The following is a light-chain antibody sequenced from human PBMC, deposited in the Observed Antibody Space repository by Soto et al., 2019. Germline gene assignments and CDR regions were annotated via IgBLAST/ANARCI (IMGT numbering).Light chain of an antibody. J-gene: IGKJ3*01. V-gene: IGKV3-11*01. CDR3: QHRSTWPLSFT. CDR1: QSINNF. CDR2: DAS. Sequence: EIVLTQSPASLSLSPGEVATLSCRASQSINNFLAWYQQKPGQAPRLLIYDASNRATGIPARFSGSGSGTEFALTISSLEPEDFAVYYCQHRSTWPLSFTFGPGTKVDFK.